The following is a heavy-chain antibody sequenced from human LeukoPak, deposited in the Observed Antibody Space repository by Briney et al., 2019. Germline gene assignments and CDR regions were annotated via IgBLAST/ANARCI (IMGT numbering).Heavy chain of an antibody. D-gene: IGHD4-23*01. V-gene: IGHV4-30-2*01. Sequence: PSETLSPTCAVSGGSISSGGYSWSWIRQPPGKGLEWIGYIYHSGSTYYNPSLKSRVTISVDRSKNQFSLKLSSVTAADTAVYYCARVNYGGNSAGSGFFDYWGQGTLVTVSS. CDR2: IYHSGST. CDR1: GGSISSGGYS. CDR3: ARVNYGGNSAGSGFFDY. J-gene: IGHJ4*02.